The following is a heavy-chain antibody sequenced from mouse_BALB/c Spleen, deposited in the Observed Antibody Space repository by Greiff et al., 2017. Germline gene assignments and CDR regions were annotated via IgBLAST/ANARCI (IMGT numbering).Heavy chain of an antibody. J-gene: IGHJ4*01. V-gene: IGHV1-15*01. CDR2: IDPETGGT. CDR1: GYTFTDYE. D-gene: IGHD1-1*02. Sequence: QVHVKQSGAELVRPGASVTLSCKASGYTFTDYEMHWVKQTPVHGLEWIGAIDPETGGTAYNQKFKGKATLTADKSSSTAYMELRSLTSEDSAVYYCTREGNYAVPMDYWGQGTSVTVSS. CDR3: TREGNYAVPMDY.